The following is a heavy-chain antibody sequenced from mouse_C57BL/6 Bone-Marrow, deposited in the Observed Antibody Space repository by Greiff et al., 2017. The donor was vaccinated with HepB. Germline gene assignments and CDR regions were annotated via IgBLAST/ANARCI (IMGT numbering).Heavy chain of an antibody. CDR1: GYAFSSSW. CDR2: IYPGDGDT. D-gene: IGHD2-2*01. Sequence: QVQLQQSGPELVKPGASVKISCKASGYAFSSSWMNWVKQRPGQGLEWIGRIYPGDGDTNYNGKFKGKATLTADKSSSTASMQLSSLTSEDSAVYFCAGTLWLRRPHYYAMDYWGQGTSVTVSS. V-gene: IGHV1-82*01. CDR3: AGTLWLRRPHYYAMDY. J-gene: IGHJ4*01.